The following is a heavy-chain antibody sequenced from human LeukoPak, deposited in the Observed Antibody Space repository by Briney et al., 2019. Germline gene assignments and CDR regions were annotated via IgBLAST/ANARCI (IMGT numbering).Heavy chain of an antibody. CDR2: INHSGYT. CDR1: GVPFSNYY. CDR3: TRAVPGHPD. J-gene: IGHJ4*02. V-gene: IGHV4-34*01. Sequence: SETLSLTCAVSGVPFSNYYWSWVRQSARQGLEWIGEINHSGYTNYNPSLKRRVTMSIDTSKNQFSLILTPVTVPDAGVYYCTRAVPGHPDWGEGTLVTVSS. D-gene: IGHD1-1*01.